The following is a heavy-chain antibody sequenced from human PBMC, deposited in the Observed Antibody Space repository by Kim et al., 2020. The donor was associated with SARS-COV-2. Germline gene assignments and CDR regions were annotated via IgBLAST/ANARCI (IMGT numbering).Heavy chain of an antibody. Sequence: GGSLRLSCSASGFTFSSYAMHWVRQAPGKGLEYVSAISSNGGSTYYADSVKGRFTISRDNSKNTLYLQMSSLRAEDTAVYYCVKVGRDGYNRQYYFDYWGQGTLVTVSS. CDR1: GFTFSSYA. D-gene: IGHD2-21*01. V-gene: IGHV3-64D*06. J-gene: IGHJ4*02. CDR3: VKVGRDGYNRQYYFDY. CDR2: ISSNGGST.